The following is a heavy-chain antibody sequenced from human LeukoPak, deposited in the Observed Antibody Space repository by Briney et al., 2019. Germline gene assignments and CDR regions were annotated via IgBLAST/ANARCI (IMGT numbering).Heavy chain of an antibody. J-gene: IGHJ3*02. D-gene: IGHD3-22*01. Sequence: PGGSLRLSCAASGFTFSSYSMDWVRQAPGKGLEWVSSISSSSSYIYYADSAKGRFTISRDNAKNSLYLQMNSLRAEDTAVYYCARDGPQAYYCDSSGGSFDIWGQGTMVTVSS. CDR3: ARDGPQAYYCDSSGGSFDI. CDR1: GFTFSSYS. V-gene: IGHV3-21*01. CDR2: ISSSSSYI.